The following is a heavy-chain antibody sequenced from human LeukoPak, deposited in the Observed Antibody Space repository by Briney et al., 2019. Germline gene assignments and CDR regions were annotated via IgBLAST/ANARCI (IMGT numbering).Heavy chain of an antibody. V-gene: IGHV3-30*18. D-gene: IGHD4/OR15-4a*01. Sequence: GGSLRLSCAASGFTFSSYGMHWVRQAPGKELEWVAVISYDGSNKYYADSVKGRFTISRDNSKNTLYLQMNSLRAEDTAVYYCAKDFEYMVRYGVGGFDIWGQGTMVTVSS. CDR2: ISYDGSNK. CDR3: AKDFEYMVRYGVGGFDI. CDR1: GFTFSSYG. J-gene: IGHJ3*02.